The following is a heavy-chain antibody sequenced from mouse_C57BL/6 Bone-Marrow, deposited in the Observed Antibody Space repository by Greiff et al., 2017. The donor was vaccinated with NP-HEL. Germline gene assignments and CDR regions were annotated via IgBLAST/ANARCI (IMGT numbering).Heavy chain of an antibody. CDR1: GYTFTSSG. CDR3: ARHWDGCDY. CDR2: IYPRSGNT. J-gene: IGHJ2*01. V-gene: IGHV1-81*01. Sequence: VQLQQSGAELARPGASVKLSCKASGYTFTSSGISWVKQRPGQGLEWIGEIYPRSGNTYYNEKFKGKATLTADKSSSTAYMELSSLTSEDSAVYYCARHWDGCDYWGQGTTLTVSS. D-gene: IGHD2-3*01.